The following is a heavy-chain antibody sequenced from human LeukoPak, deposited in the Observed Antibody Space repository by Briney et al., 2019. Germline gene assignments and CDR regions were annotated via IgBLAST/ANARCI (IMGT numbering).Heavy chain of an antibody. CDR2: ISGSGGST. V-gene: IGHV3-23*01. CDR1: GFTFSSYA. Sequence: GGSLRLSCAASGFTFSSYAMSWVRQAPGKGLEWVSAISGSGGSTYYADSVKGRFTISRDNSKNTLYLQMSSLRAEDTAVYYCAKLRGYSYGSGHGMDVWGQGTTVTVSS. D-gene: IGHD5-18*01. J-gene: IGHJ6*02. CDR3: AKLRGYSYGSGHGMDV.